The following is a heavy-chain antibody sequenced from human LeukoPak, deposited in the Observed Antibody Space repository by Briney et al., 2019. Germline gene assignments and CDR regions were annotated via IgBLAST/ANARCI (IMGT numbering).Heavy chain of an antibody. D-gene: IGHD3-3*01. CDR2: MNPNSGNT. Sequence: GASVKVSCKASGYTFTSYDINWVRQATGQGLEWMGWMNPNSGNTGYAQKFQGRVTMTRNTSISTAYMELSSLRSEDTAVCYCARAGYYDFWSGFDYWGQGTLVTVSS. V-gene: IGHV1-8*01. CDR3: ARAGYYDFWSGFDY. J-gene: IGHJ4*02. CDR1: GYTFTSYD.